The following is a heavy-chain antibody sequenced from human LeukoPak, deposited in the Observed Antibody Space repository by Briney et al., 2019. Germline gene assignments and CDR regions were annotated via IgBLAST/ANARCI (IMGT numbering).Heavy chain of an antibody. J-gene: IGHJ6*03. CDR1: GGSISSGDYY. Sequence: SQTLSLTCTVSGGSISSGDYYWSWIRQPPGKGLEWIGYIYYSGSTYYNPSLKSRVTISVDTSKNQFSLKLSSVTAADTAVYYCARHDESDYYYYYMDVWGKGTTVTVSS. D-gene: IGHD3-16*01. CDR3: ARHDESDYYYYYMDV. CDR2: IYYSGST. V-gene: IGHV4-30-4*08.